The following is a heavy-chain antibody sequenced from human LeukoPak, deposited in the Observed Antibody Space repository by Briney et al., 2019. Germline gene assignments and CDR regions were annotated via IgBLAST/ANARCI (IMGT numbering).Heavy chain of an antibody. V-gene: IGHV4-39*01. CDR3: ARLTAIVATSLPYYFDY. J-gene: IGHJ4*02. D-gene: IGHD5-12*01. Sequence: SETLSLTCTVSGGSISSGSYYWSWIRQPAGKGLEWIGSIYYSGSTYYNPSLKSRVTISVGTSKNQFSLKLSSVTAADTAVYYCARLTAIVATSLPYYFDYWGQGTLVTVSS. CDR1: GGSISSGSYY. CDR2: IYYSGST.